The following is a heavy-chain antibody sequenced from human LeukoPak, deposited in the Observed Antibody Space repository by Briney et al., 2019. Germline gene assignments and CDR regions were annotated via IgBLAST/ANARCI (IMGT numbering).Heavy chain of an antibody. J-gene: IGHJ5*01. Sequence: SVKVSCKASGGTLSSYAISWVRQAPGQGLHWIRRIVPIFGIPNYAQKVQGRVTITADKSTSTACMELSSLTSEDTAVYYSARGAFDVVVPAAIEPPTSNWFDTWGRGTLVTASS. CDR2: IVPIFGIP. CDR3: ARGAFDVVVPAAIEPPTSNWFDT. D-gene: IGHD2-2*01. CDR1: GGTLSSYA. V-gene: IGHV1-69*04.